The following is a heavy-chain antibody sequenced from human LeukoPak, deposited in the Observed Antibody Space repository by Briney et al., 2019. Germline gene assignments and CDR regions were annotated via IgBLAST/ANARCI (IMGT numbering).Heavy chain of an antibody. D-gene: IGHD5-18*01. V-gene: IGHV4-4*09. J-gene: IGHJ6*03. CDR1: GCSISSYY. CDR3: ARHSRGNSYEYWGDYYMDV. Sequence: SETLSLTCTVSGCSISSYYWSWIRQPPGKGLEWIGYIYTSGSTNYNPSLKSRVTISVDTSKNQFSLKLSSVTAADTAVYYCARHSRGNSYEYWGDYYMDVWGKGTTVTVSS. CDR2: IYTSGST.